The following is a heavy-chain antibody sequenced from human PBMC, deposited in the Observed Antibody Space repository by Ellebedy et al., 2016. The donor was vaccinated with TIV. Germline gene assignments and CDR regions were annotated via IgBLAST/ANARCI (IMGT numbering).Heavy chain of an antibody. CDR3: ARKRDGSYIDY. CDR2: IHTSGTT. Sequence: SETLSLTXNFSGASISSYYWSWIRQPAGKGLEWIGHIHTSGTTNYNPSLKSRVTMSVDTSRNQFSLKLTSVTAADTAVYYCARKRDGSYIDYWGQGTLVTVSS. V-gene: IGHV4-4*07. CDR1: GASISSYY. J-gene: IGHJ4*02. D-gene: IGHD2-15*01.